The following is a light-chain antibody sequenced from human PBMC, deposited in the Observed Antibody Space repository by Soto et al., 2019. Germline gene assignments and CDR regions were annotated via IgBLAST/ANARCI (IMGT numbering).Light chain of an antibody. V-gene: IGKV2-28*01. CDR1: QSLLHSNGYNS. CDR2: LGS. CDR3: MQALQTPFT. J-gene: IGKJ3*01. Sequence: DIVMTQSPVSLPVTPGEPASISCRSSQSLLHSNGYNSLDWYLQKPGQSPHLLIYLGSNRASGVPDMFSGSGSGTDFTLKISRVEADDVGVYYCMQALQTPFTFGPGTKVEIK.